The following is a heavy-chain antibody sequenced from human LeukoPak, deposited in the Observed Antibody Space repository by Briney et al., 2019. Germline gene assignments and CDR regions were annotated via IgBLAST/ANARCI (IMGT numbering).Heavy chain of an antibody. Sequence: SETLSLTCTVSGGSISSGSYYWSWIRQPAGKGLEWIGRIYTSGSTNYNPSLKSRVTISVDTSKNQFSLKLSSVTAADTAVYYCARDSITMVRGVIYWGQGTLVTVSS. D-gene: IGHD3-10*01. J-gene: IGHJ4*02. V-gene: IGHV4-61*02. CDR1: GGSISSGSYY. CDR3: ARDSITMVRGVIY. CDR2: IYTSGST.